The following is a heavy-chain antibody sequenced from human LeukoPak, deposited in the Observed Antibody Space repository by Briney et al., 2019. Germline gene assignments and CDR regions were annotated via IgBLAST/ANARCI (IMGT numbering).Heavy chain of an antibody. CDR2: ISGYSSNT. CDR3: ARATGTWGHDGFDI. V-gene: IGHV1-18*04. CDR1: GYTFMSHG. Sequence: ASVKVSCKAYGYTFMSHGISWVRQAPGQGLEWMGWISGYSSNTNYAQRLQGRVTMTTDTSTTKAYMELRSLRSDDTAVYYCARATGTWGHDGFDIWGQGTMVTVSS. J-gene: IGHJ3*02. D-gene: IGHD3-16*01.